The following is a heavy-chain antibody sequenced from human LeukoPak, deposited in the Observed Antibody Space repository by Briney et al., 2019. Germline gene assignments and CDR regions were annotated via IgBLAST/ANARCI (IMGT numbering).Heavy chain of an antibody. CDR1: GFTFRLYV. Sequence: GGSLRLSCAASGFTFRLYVMTWVRQAPGKGLEWVSHITGSSGSIYYADSVRGRFTISRDNSKNTLYLQMSSLRAEDAAIYYCAHPSSPDYGGLGYWGQGTLVTVSS. V-gene: IGHV3-23*01. J-gene: IGHJ4*02. CDR3: AHPSSPDYGGLGY. D-gene: IGHD4-17*01. CDR2: ITGSSGSI.